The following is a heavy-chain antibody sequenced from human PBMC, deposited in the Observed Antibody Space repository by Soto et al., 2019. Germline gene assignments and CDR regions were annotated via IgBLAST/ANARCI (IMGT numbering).Heavy chain of an antibody. CDR3: ARVTDSSAWYWAFDI. V-gene: IGHV3-33*01. D-gene: IGHD6-19*01. CDR2: IWYDGSNK. J-gene: IGHJ3*02. CDR1: GFTFSSYG. Sequence: QVQLVESGGGVVQPGRSLRLSCAASGFTFSSYGMHWVRQAPGKGLEWVAVIWYDGSNKYYVDAVKGRFTISRDNSKNTLYQKMNSLRAEDTAVYYCARVTDSSAWYWAFDIWGQGTMVTVSS.